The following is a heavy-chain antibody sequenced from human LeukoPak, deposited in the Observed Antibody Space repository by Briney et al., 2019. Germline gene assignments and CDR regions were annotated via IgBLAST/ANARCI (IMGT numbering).Heavy chain of an antibody. V-gene: IGHV3-30*18. Sequence: GGSLRLSCAASGFTFSSYGMHWVRQAPGKGLEWVAVISYDGSNKYYADSVKGRFTISRDNSKNTLYLQMNSLRAEDTAVYYCAKQKGAYSSGWFNDYWGQGTLVTVSS. CDR3: AKQKGAYSSGWFNDY. CDR1: GFTFSSYG. CDR2: ISYDGSNK. J-gene: IGHJ4*02. D-gene: IGHD6-19*01.